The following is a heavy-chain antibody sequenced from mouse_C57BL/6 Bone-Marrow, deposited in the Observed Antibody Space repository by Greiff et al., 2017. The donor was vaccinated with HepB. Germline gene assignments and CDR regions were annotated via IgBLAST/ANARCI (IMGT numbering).Heavy chain of an antibody. J-gene: IGHJ3*01. CDR1: GYAFSSYW. CDR3: ARKSSYGFAY. CDR2: IYPGDGDT. Sequence: VQLVESGAELVKPGASVKISCKASGYAFSSYWMNWVKQRPGKGLEWIGQIYPGDGDTNYNGKFKGKATLTADKSSSTAYMQLSSLTSEDSAVYFCARKSSYGFAYWGQGTLVTVSA. V-gene: IGHV1-80*01. D-gene: IGHD1-1*01.